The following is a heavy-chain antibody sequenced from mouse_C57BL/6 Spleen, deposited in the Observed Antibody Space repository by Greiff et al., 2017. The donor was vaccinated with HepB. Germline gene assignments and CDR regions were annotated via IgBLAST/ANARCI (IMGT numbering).Heavy chain of an antibody. CDR1: GYAFSSYW. CDR3: ARDYYGSSLYFDV. CDR2: IYPGDGDT. Sequence: VQLQQSGAELVKPGASVKISCKASGYAFSSYWMNWVKQRPGKGLEWIGQIYPGDGDTNYNGKFKGKATLTADKSSSTAYMQLSSLTSEDSAVYVCARDYYGSSLYFDVWGTGTTVTVSS. D-gene: IGHD1-1*01. V-gene: IGHV1-80*01. J-gene: IGHJ1*03.